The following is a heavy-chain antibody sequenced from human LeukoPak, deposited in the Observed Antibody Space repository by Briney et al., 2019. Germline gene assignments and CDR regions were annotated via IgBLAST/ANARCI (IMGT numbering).Heavy chain of an antibody. V-gene: IGHV3-53*01. J-gene: IGHJ3*02. CDR2: IYSGGST. Sequence: GGSLRLSCAASGFTVSSNDMSWVRQAPGKGLECISVIYSGGSTDYADSVKGRFTISRDNAKNSLYLQMNSLRAEDTAVYYCARDRNDILTGYTAFDIWGQGTMVTVSS. CDR1: GFTVSSND. D-gene: IGHD3-9*01. CDR3: ARDRNDILTGYTAFDI.